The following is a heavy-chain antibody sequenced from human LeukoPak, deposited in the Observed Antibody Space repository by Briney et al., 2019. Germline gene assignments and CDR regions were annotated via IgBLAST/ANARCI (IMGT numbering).Heavy chain of an antibody. J-gene: IGHJ4*02. CDR2: ISGSGGST. CDR1: GFTFNIYG. V-gene: IGHV3-23*01. Sequence: GGSLRLSCAASGFTFNIYGMSWVRQAPGKGLEWVSAISGSGGSTYYADSVKGRFTISRDNSKNTLYLQMNSLRAEDTAVYYCAKAPDYYDSSGCLDYWGQGTLVTVSS. D-gene: IGHD3-22*01. CDR3: AKAPDYYDSSGCLDY.